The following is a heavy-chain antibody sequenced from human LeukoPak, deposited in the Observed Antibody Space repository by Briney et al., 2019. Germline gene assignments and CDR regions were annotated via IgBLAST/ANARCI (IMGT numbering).Heavy chain of an antibody. Sequence: GGSLRLSCAASGFTFSSYGMHWVRQAPGKGLEWVAVISYDGSNKYYADSVKGRFTISRDNSKNTLYLQMNSLRAEDTAVYYCAKPDYGDYGLCFDYWGQGTLVTVSS. CDR1: GFTFSSYG. V-gene: IGHV3-30*18. D-gene: IGHD4-17*01. CDR2: ISYDGSNK. CDR3: AKPDYGDYGLCFDY. J-gene: IGHJ4*02.